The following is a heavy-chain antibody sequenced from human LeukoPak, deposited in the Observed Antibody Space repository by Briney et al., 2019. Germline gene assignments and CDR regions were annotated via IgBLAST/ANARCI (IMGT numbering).Heavy chain of an antibody. CDR1: GGSISSSSYY. J-gene: IGHJ3*02. V-gene: IGHV4-39*01. CDR3: ARLYAHSSGWYYAFDI. D-gene: IGHD6-19*01. CDR2: IYYSGST. Sequence: SETLSLTCPVSGGSISSSSYYWGWIRQPPGKGLEWIGSIYYSGSTYYNPSLKSRVTISVDTSKNQFSLKLSSVTAADTAVYYCARLYAHSSGWYYAFDIWGQGTMVTVSS.